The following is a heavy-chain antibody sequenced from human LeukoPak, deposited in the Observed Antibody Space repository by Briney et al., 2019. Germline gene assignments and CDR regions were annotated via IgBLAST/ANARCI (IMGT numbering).Heavy chain of an antibody. J-gene: IGHJ4*02. CDR2: ISSGGST. Sequence: GGSLRLSCAASGFTVGSDYMGWVRQAPEKGLEWVSLISSGGSTYYADSLKGRFTISRDNSKNTLYLQMNSLRAEDMAVYYCGRVGDGYNDNYWGQGTLVTVSS. CDR1: GFTVGSDY. D-gene: IGHD5-24*01. V-gene: IGHV3-66*01. CDR3: GRVGDGYNDNY.